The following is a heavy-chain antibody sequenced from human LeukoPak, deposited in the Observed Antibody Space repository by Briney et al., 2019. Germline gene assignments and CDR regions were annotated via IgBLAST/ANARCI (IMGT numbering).Heavy chain of an antibody. CDR3: TRRGGSSSSERFDP. J-gene: IGHJ5*02. V-gene: IGHV4-59*08. CDR1: GGSISNYY. Sequence: LSETLLLSCTVSGGSISNYYWSWIRQPPGKGLEWIGYVYYTESTSYNPSLKSRVTISGDTSKNQFSLKLSSMTAADTAVYYCTRRGGSSSSERFDPWGQATL. CDR2: VYYTEST. D-gene: IGHD6-6*01.